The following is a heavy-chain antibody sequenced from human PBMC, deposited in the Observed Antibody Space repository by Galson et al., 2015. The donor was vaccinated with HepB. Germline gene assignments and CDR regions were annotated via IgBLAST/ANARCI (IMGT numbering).Heavy chain of an antibody. CDR1: GGSISSHTFY. CDR3: ARGGMATIGGPTFDY. CDR2: TYYGGTFGART. V-gene: IGHV4-39*07. J-gene: IGHJ4*01. Sequence: TLSLTCTVSGGSISSHTFYWGWIRQPPGKGLEWIGNTYYGGTFGARTYYNPSLRSRVTISGDTSKNQFSVRLTSVTAADTAVYYCARGGMATIGGPTFDYWGHGTLVTVSS. D-gene: IGHD3-16*01.